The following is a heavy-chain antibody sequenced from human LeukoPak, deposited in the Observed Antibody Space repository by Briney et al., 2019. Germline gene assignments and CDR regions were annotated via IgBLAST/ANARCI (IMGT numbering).Heavy chain of an antibody. CDR1: VYTFTGYY. D-gene: IGHD4-17*01. V-gene: IGHV1-2*02. CDR3: AGSTVTTESGAFDI. CDR2: INPNSGGT. Sequence: ASVKVSCKASVYTFTGYYMHWLRRAPGQGLQWMGWINPNSGGTNYAQKFQGRVTMTRDTSISTAYMELSRLRSDDTAVYYCAGSTVTTESGAFDIWGQGTMVTVSS. J-gene: IGHJ3*02.